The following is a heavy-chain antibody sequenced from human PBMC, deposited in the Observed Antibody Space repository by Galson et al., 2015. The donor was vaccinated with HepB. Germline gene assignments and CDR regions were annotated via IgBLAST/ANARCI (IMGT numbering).Heavy chain of an antibody. D-gene: IGHD6-19*01. CDR2: IYYSGST. CDR3: ARHRFEAGTFYFDY. Sequence: LSLTCTVSGGSIRSYYWSWIRQPPGKGLEWIGYIYYSGSTNYNPSLKSRVTISVDTSKNQFSLKLSSVTAADTAVYYCARHRFEAGTFYFDYWGQGTLVTVSS. CDR1: GGSIRSYY. V-gene: IGHV4-59*08. J-gene: IGHJ4*02.